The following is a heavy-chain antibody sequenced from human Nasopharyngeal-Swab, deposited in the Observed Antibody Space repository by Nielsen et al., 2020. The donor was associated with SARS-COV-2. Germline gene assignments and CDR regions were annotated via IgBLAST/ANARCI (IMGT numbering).Heavy chain of an antibody. CDR3: AKGLEMATADY. Sequence: SCAASGFTFSSYGMHWDRQAPGKGLEWVAVISYDGSNKYYADSVKGRFTISRDNSKNTLYLQMNSLRAEDTAVYFCAKGLEMATADYWGQGTLVTVSS. J-gene: IGHJ4*02. CDR2: ISYDGSNK. CDR1: GFTFSSYG. D-gene: IGHD5-24*01. V-gene: IGHV3-30*18.